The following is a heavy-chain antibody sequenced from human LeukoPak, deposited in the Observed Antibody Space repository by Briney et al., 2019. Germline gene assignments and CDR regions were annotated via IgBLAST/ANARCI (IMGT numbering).Heavy chain of an antibody. CDR2: ISYDGSNK. CDR1: GFTFSSYA. Sequence: GGSLRLSCAASGFTFSSYAMHWVRQAPGKGLEWVAVISYDGSNKYYADSVKGRFTISRGNSKNTLYLQMNSLRAEDTAVYYCARTGWPYDSSGYYLNGYWGQGTLVTVSS. CDR3: ARTGWPYDSSGYYLNGY. V-gene: IGHV3-30-3*01. D-gene: IGHD3-22*01. J-gene: IGHJ4*02.